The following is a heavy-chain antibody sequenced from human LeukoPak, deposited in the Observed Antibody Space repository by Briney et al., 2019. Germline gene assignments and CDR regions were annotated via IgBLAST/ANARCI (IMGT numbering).Heavy chain of an antibody. V-gene: IGHV3-11*01. Sequence: GGSLRLSCAVSGFTFSDYYMSWIRQAPGKGLEWVSYISSSGSTIYYADSVKGRFTISRDNSKNTLYLQMNSLRAEDTAVYYCARVRNVNSVAGTVDYWGQGTLVTVSS. CDR1: GFTFSDYY. D-gene: IGHD6-19*01. J-gene: IGHJ4*02. CDR3: ARVRNVNSVAGTVDY. CDR2: ISSSGSTI.